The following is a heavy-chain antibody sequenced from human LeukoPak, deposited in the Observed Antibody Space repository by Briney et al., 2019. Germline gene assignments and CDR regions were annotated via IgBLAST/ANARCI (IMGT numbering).Heavy chain of an antibody. D-gene: IGHD1-1*01. CDR3: ARDRGHTGTTDY. CDR1: GFTFSNAW. CDR2: IKQDGSEK. J-gene: IGHJ4*02. V-gene: IGHV3-7*01. Sequence: GGSLRLSCAASGFTFSNAWMSWVRQAPGKGLEWVANIKQDGSEKYYVDSVKGRFTISRDNAKNSLYLQMNSLRAEDTAVYYCARDRGHTGTTDYWGQGTLVTVSS.